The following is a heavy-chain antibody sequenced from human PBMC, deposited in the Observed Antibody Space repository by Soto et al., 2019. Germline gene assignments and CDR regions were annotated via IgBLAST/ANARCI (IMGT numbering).Heavy chain of an antibody. V-gene: IGHV3-33*01. J-gene: IGHJ4*02. D-gene: IGHD1-26*01. Sequence: QVQLVESGGGVVQPGRSLRLSCVVSGGIFTNYGMLWVRQAPGKGLEWVTIIFSAGTSKYYTDSVEGRFTISRDNSKNTLYLQRNNLGPEDTAVYYCARDGTIEHHPDNWGQGTLVTVSS. CDR3: ARDGTIEHHPDN. CDR1: GGIFTNYG. CDR2: IFSAGTSK.